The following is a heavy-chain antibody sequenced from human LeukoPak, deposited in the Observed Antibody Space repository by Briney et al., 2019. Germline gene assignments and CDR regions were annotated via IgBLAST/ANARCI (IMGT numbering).Heavy chain of an antibody. CDR3: AKDRFDGSGSQFDS. CDR2: IMQDGSEK. V-gene: IGHV3-7*03. D-gene: IGHD3-10*01. J-gene: IGHJ4*02. CDR1: EFTFSNYW. Sequence: GGSLRLSCAASEFTFSNYWMSWVRQAPGKGLEWVANIMQDGSEKYYVDSVKGRFTISRANAMGTLYLQMNSLRADDTAVYYCAKDRFDGSGSQFDSWGQGSLVIVSS.